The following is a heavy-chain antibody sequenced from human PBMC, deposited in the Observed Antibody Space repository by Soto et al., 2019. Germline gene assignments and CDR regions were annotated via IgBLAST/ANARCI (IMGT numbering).Heavy chain of an antibody. V-gene: IGHV4-59*01. Sequence: QVQLQESGPGLVKPSETLSLTCAVSGGSITRYYWAWIRQPPGQGLEWIRYSYNCVNTKYNPFRKGRVTILKAPSKSQSSLTWSSVTAADTAVYYCARDFYGGLTDLRYPGGLDVWGRGTTVTVSS. CDR3: ARDFYGGLTDLRYPGGLDV. CDR2: SYNCVNT. CDR1: GGSITRYY. D-gene: IGHD1-20*01. J-gene: IGHJ6*04.